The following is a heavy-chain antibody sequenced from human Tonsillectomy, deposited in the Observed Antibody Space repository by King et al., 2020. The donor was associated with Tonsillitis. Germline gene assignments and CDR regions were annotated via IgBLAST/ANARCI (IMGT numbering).Heavy chain of an antibody. CDR2: MNPNSGNT. D-gene: IGHD3-3*01. CDR3: ARIQVRGITIFGVVIIRDAFDI. CDR1: GYTFTSYD. J-gene: IGHJ3*02. Sequence: QLVQSGAEVKKPGASVKVSCKASGYTFTSYDINWVRQATGQGLEWMGWMNPNSGNTGYAQKFQGRVTMTRNTSISTAYMELSSLRSEYTAVYYCARIQVRGITIFGVVIIRDAFDIWGQGTMVTVSS. V-gene: IGHV1-8*01.